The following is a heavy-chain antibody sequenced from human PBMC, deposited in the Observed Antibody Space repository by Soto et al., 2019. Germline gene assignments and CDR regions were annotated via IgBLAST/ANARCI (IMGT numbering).Heavy chain of an antibody. Sequence: QVQLVQSGAEVKKPGSSVKVSCKASGGTFSSYAISWVRQAPGQGLEWMGGIIPIFGTANYAQKFQGRVTITADESTSXXYXEPXSLRSEDTAVYYCARRRIYCSGGSCYAHYYYGMDVWGQGTTVTVSS. CDR2: IIPIFGTA. J-gene: IGHJ6*02. V-gene: IGHV1-69*12. D-gene: IGHD2-15*01. CDR1: GGTFSSYA. CDR3: ARRRIYCSGGSCYAHYYYGMDV.